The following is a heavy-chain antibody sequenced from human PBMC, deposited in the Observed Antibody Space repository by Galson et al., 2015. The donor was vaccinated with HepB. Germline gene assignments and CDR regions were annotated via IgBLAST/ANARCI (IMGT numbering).Heavy chain of an antibody. CDR2: IIAYSVKT. Sequence: SVKVSCKASGYTFTNYPISWVRQAPGQGLEWIGWIIAYSVKTDYAEKFQGRVTMTTDTSTSTAYMELRSLRSDDTAVYYCARVITYYYGSGSDYWGQGTLVTVSS. V-gene: IGHV1-18*01. CDR3: ARVITYYYGSGSDY. D-gene: IGHD3-10*01. CDR1: GYTFTNYP. J-gene: IGHJ4*02.